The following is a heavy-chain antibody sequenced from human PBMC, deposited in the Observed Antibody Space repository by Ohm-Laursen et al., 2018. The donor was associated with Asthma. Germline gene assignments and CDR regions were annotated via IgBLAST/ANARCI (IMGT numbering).Heavy chain of an antibody. J-gene: IGHJ6*02. D-gene: IGHD5-18*01. CDR1: GGTFSSYA. CDR2: IIPIFGTA. CDR3: ARSLDTAMVNGMDV. V-gene: IGHV1-69*13. Sequence: GASVKVSCKASGGTFSSYAISWVRQAPGQGLEWMGGIIPIFGTANYAQKFQGRVTITADESTSTAYMELSSLRSEDTAVYYCARSLDTAMVNGMDVWGQGTTVTVSS.